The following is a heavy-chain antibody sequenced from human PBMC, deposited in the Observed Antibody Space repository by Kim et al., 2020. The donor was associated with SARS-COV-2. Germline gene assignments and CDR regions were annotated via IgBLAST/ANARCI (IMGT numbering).Heavy chain of an antibody. CDR3: ARGARLDF. CDR1: GYTFNRYD. CDR2: MDPKSGST. J-gene: IGHJ4*01. V-gene: IGHV1-8*01. Sequence: ASVKVSCTASGYTFNRYDINWVRQAAGQGLEWMGWMDPKSGSTGYAQKFQGRVTMSRDTSTNTAYMELNSLRVEDTAVYYCARGARLDFCGHGTLVTVSS.